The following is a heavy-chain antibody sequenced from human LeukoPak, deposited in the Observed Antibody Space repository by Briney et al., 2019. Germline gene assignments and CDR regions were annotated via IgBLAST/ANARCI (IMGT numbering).Heavy chain of an antibody. CDR1: GYTFTSYY. Sequence: ASVKVSCKSSGYTFTSYYMHWVRQAPGQGLEWMGIINPSGGSTSYAHKFQGRVTMTRNTSISTAYMELSSLRSEDTAIYYCASDFPSRLLDYWGQETLLTVSS. J-gene: IGHJ4*02. CDR3: ASDFPSRLLDY. V-gene: IGHV1-46*01. D-gene: IGHD5/OR15-5a*01. CDR2: INPSGGST.